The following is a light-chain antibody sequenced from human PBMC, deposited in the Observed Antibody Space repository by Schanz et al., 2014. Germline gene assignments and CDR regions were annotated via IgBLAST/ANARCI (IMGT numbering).Light chain of an antibody. CDR1: QSLLDRNGKTY. V-gene: IGKV2-29*01. CDR3: QQANSFPRT. J-gene: IGKJ2*01. Sequence: DIVMTQTPLFLSVTPGQSASISCKSSQSLLDRNGKTYLFWYLVKSGQPPQLLIYDASSLESGVPSRFSGSGSGTQFTLTISSLQPEDFATYYCQQANSFPRTFGQGTKLEIK. CDR2: DAS.